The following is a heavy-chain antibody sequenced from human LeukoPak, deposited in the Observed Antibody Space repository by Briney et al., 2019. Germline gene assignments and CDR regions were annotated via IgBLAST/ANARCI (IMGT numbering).Heavy chain of an antibody. CDR3: AREKGFRVGFDI. J-gene: IGHJ3*02. Sequence: ASVKLSCTAPGYTFTSYAMHWMRQAPGQRLEWMGWITGGNGNTKYSQKFQGRVTLTRDTSASTANMELSSLTSEDTALFYCAREKGFRVGFDIGGQGTMVTVSS. CDR1: GYTFTSYA. V-gene: IGHV1-3*01. CDR2: ITGGNGNT. D-gene: IGHD3-10*01.